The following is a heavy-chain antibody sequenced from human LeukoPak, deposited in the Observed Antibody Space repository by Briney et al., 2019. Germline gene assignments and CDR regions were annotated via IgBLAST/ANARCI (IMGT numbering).Heavy chain of an antibody. CDR2: ITPIFGPA. J-gene: IGHJ4*02. V-gene: IGHV1-69*05. CDR3: ARDSIRDGTNSGFDY. CDR1: GGTFRSYA. Sequence: GSTVKLSCEASGGTFRSYAISWVRQAPGHACEWMGRITPIFGPANYAQKCQGTVTITTDESTSTAYMEPSSLRSEDTAVYYCARDSIRDGTNSGFDYWGQGTLVTVSS. D-gene: IGHD5-24*01.